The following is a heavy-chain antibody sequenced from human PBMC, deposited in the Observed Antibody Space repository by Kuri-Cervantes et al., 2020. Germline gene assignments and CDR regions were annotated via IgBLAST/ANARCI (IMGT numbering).Heavy chain of an antibody. CDR3: ARAKAIFGAGKSGMDV. CDR2: IYYSGST. J-gene: IGHJ6*02. D-gene: IGHD3-3*01. CDR1: GGSISSYY. Sequence: ESLKISCTVSGGSISSYYWSWIRQPPGKGLEWIGYIYYSGSTNYNPSLKSRVTISVDTSKSQFSLKLSSVTAADTAVYYCARAKAIFGAGKSGMDVWGQGTTVTVSS. V-gene: IGHV4-59*01.